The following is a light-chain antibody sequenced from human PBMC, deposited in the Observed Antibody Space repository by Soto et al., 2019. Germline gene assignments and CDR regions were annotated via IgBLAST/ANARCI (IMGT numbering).Light chain of an antibody. J-gene: IGKJ1*01. V-gene: IGKV3-20*01. CDR3: QDFAYPEWT. Sequence: VLTQSPDTLSLSPGDRATPSCRASQSSSNQYLAWYQQRPGQPPRLLIYGVFIRANGIPDRFSGSGFGSDFTLTISRLEPEDFAVYYCQDFAYPEWTFGQGTKV. CDR2: GVF. CDR1: QSSSNQY.